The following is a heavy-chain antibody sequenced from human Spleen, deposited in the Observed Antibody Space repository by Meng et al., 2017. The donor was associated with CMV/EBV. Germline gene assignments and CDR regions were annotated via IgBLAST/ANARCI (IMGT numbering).Heavy chain of an antibody. CDR2: IYYSGST. Sequence: GSLRLSCTVSGVSISHYYWSWIRQPPEKGLEWIGYIYYSGSTNYNPSLRSRVTISVDTSKNQFSLKLSSVTAADTAVYYCAREEHCSGGSCYPTRYYYYGMDVWGQGTTVTVSS. D-gene: IGHD2-15*01. V-gene: IGHV4-59*12. CDR3: AREEHCSGGSCYPTRYYYYGMDV. J-gene: IGHJ6*02. CDR1: GVSISHYY.